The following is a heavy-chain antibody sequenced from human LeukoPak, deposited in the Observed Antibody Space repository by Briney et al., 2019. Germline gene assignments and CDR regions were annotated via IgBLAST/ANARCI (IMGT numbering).Heavy chain of an antibody. J-gene: IGHJ3*02. Sequence: SQTLSLTCTVSGGSISSGGYYWSWIRQHPGKGLEWIGYIYYSGSTYYNPSLKSRVTISVDTPKNQFSLKLSSVTAADTAVYYCARDRGPATANAFDIWGQGTMVTVSS. CDR3: ARDRGPATANAFDI. CDR1: GGSISSGGYY. V-gene: IGHV4-31*03. D-gene: IGHD1-26*01. CDR2: IYYSGST.